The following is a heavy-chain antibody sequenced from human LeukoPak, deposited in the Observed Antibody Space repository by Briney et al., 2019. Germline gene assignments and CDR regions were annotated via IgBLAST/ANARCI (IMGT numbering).Heavy chain of an antibody. Sequence: PSETLSLTCTVYGGSISSYYWSWIRQPPGKGVEWIGYIYYSGSTNYNPSLKSRVTISVDTSKNQFSLKLSSVTAADTAVYYCAKKKDGYNYNDAFDIWGQGTMVTVSS. CDR1: GGSISSYY. CDR2: IYYSGST. CDR3: AKKKDGYNYNDAFDI. D-gene: IGHD5-12*01. J-gene: IGHJ3*02. V-gene: IGHV4-59*01.